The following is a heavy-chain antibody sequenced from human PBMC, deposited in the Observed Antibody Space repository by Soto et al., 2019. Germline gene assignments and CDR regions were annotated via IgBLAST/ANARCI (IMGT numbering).Heavy chain of an antibody. CDR3: TRGPRADSAGTGAH. D-gene: IGHD6-13*01. V-gene: IGHV3-11*05. Sequence: QVQLVESGGGLVKPGGSLRLSCAASGITLSDFYMTWVRQAPGQGLEWLSYISPGSNYREYADSVKGRHIISRDNAKNSLYLQMDNLRAEDTAIYYCTRGPRADSAGTGAHWGQGTPVTVSS. J-gene: IGHJ4*02. CDR2: ISPGSNYR. CDR1: GITLSDFY.